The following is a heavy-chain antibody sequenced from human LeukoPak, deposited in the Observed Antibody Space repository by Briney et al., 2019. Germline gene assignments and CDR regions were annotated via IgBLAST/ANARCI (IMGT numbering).Heavy chain of an antibody. CDR1: NYSITSGYY. J-gene: IGHJ4*02. CDR3: ARDYSTSSGGIDY. V-gene: IGHV4-38-2*02. D-gene: IGHD6-6*01. Sequence: PSETLSLTCTVSNYSITSGYYWGWIRQPPGKGLEWIGSIYHSGSTYYNPSLKSRGTILVDTSKNQFSLKMSSVTAADTALYYCARDYSTSSGGIDYWGQGTLVTVSS. CDR2: IYHSGST.